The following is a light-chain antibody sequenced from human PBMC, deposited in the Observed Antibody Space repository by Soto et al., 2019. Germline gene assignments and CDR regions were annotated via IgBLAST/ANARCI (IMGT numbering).Light chain of an antibody. Sequence: QSVLTQPPSASGTPRQRVTISCSGSSSKIGSNTLNWYQQLPGTAPKLLIYSNNQRPSGVPDRFSGSKSGTSASLAISGLQSEDEADYYCAAWDDSLNGYVFGTGTKVTVL. CDR3: AAWDDSLNGYV. J-gene: IGLJ1*01. CDR2: SNN. CDR1: SSKIGSNT. V-gene: IGLV1-44*01.